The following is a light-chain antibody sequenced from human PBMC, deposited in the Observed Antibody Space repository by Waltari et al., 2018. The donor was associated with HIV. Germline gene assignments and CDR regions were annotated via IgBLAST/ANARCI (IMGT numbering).Light chain of an antibody. Sequence: QSALTQPASVSGSPGQSITISCTGTSSRVGGYNYVSWYQQHPCKAPKLVIYEVSNRPSGVSDRFSGSKSGNTASLTISGLQAEDEADYYCISYTTSSVVFGGGTKLTVL. V-gene: IGLV2-14*01. CDR2: EVS. CDR3: ISYTTSSVV. CDR1: SSRVGGYNY. J-gene: IGLJ2*01.